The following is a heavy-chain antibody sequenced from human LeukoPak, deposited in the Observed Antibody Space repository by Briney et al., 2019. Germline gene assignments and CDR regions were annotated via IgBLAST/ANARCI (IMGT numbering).Heavy chain of an antibody. J-gene: IGHJ4*02. Sequence: GGSLRLSGAASGFTFSSYAMSWVRQAPGKGLEWVSAISGSGGSTSYADSVKGRFTISRDNSKNTLYLQMSSLRAEDTAVYYCAKAEMASITFYYFDYWGQGTLVTVSS. CDR2: ISGSGGST. CDR1: GFTFSSYA. D-gene: IGHD5-24*01. V-gene: IGHV3-23*01. CDR3: AKAEMASITFYYFDY.